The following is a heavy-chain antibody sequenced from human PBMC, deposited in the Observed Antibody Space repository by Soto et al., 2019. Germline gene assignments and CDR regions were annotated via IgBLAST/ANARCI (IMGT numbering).Heavy chain of an antibody. J-gene: IGHJ5*02. Sequence: GGSLRLSCAASGFTFSSYAMHWVRQAPGKGLEWVAVISYDGSNKYYAESVKGQFTISRDNSKNTLYLQMNSLRAEDTAFFYCARDFGKYGSGSPWFDPWGQGTLVTVSS. D-gene: IGHD3-10*01. CDR2: ISYDGSNK. CDR3: ARDFGKYGSGSPWFDP. V-gene: IGHV3-30-3*01. CDR1: GFTFSSYA.